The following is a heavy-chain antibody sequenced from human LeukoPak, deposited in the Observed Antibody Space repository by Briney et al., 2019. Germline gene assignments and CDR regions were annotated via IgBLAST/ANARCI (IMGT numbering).Heavy chain of an antibody. CDR3: AKDRSSSWYAGESDY. J-gene: IGHJ4*02. CDR2: IRYDGSNK. Sequence: GGSLRLSCAASGFTFSSYGMHWVRQAPGKGLEWVAFIRYDGSNKYYADSVKGRFTISRDNSKNTLYLQMNSLRAEDTAVYYCAKDRSSSWYAGESDYWGQGTLVTVSS. V-gene: IGHV3-30*02. CDR1: GFTFSSYG. D-gene: IGHD6-13*01.